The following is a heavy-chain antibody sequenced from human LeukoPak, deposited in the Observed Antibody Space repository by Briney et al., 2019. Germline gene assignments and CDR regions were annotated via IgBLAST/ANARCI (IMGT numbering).Heavy chain of an antibody. Sequence: SETLSLTCTVSGGSISNYYWSWIRQSPGKGLAWIGYMYYSGGTNYNPSLKSRVTISVDTSKNQFSLKLSSVTAADTAVYYCARAGSVAGTHYYFDCWGQGTLVTVSS. CDR2: MYYSGGT. CDR1: GGSISNYY. D-gene: IGHD6-19*01. J-gene: IGHJ4*02. V-gene: IGHV4-59*01. CDR3: ARAGSVAGTHYYFDC.